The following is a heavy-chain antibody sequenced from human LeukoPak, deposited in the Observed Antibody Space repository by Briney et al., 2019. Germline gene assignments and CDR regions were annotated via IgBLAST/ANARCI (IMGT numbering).Heavy chain of an antibody. V-gene: IGHV5-51*01. J-gene: IGHJ4*02. CDR3: ARQTAMGRSGDY. D-gene: IGHD5-18*01. CDR2: IDPSDSET. CDR1: GYSFTSYW. Sequence: GESLKISCKASGYSFTSYWIGWVRQMPGKGLEWMGIIDPSDSETRYTPSFQGQVTISVDKSLTTAYVQWNSLKASDTAMYYCARQTAMGRSGDYWGQGTLVTASS.